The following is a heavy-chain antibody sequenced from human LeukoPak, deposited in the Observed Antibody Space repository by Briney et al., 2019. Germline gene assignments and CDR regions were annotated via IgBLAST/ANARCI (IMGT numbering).Heavy chain of an antibody. CDR3: ARVSGRLERQSNLDY. V-gene: IGHV3-21*01. D-gene: IGHD1-1*01. J-gene: IGHJ4*02. CDR2: ISGVSTYI. Sequence: GGSLRLSCAASGFTFASYSMNWVRQAPGKGLEWVSSISGVSTYIYNAGSVNGRFTISRDNAQASLYLQMISLRADDTAVYYCARVSGRLERQSNLDYWGQGTLVLVSS. CDR1: GFTFASYS.